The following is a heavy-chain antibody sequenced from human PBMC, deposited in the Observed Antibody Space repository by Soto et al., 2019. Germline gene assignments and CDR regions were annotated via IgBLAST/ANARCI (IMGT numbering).Heavy chain of an antibody. CDR3: ARGLLLPYGSGSPYYNYYGMDA. D-gene: IGHD3-10*01. CDR1: GGSFSGYY. Sequence: SENLSLTCAVYGGSFSGYYWSWIRQPPGKGLEWIGEINHSGSTNYNPSLKSRVTISVDTSKNQFSLKLSSVTAADTAVYYCARGLLLPYGSGSPYYNYYGMDALGQGTTVT. V-gene: IGHV4-34*01. J-gene: IGHJ6*02. CDR2: INHSGST.